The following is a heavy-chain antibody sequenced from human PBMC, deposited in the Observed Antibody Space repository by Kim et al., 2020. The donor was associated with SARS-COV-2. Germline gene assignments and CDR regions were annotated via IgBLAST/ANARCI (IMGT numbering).Heavy chain of an antibody. CDR2: GST. Sequence: GSTYYADSVKGRFTISSDNSKNTLYLQMNSLRAEDTAVYYCAKSLDGTSYWGQGTLVTVSS. D-gene: IGHD6-19*01. CDR3: AKSLDGTSY. V-gene: IGHV3-23*01. J-gene: IGHJ4*02.